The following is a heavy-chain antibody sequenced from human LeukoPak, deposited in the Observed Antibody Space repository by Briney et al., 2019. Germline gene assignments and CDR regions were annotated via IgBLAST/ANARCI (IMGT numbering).Heavy chain of an antibody. CDR1: GFTFSSYS. J-gene: IGHJ5*02. Sequence: PGGSLRLSCAASGFTFSSYSMNWVRQAPGKGLEWVSYISSSSSTIYYADSVKGRFTISRDNAKNTLYLQMNSLRAEDTAMYYCARDIGWGFDPWGQGTLVTVSS. CDR2: ISSSSSTI. V-gene: IGHV3-48*04. CDR3: ARDIGWGFDP. D-gene: IGHD2-2*03.